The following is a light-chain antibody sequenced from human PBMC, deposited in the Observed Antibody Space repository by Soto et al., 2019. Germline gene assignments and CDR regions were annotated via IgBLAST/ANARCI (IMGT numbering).Light chain of an antibody. CDR2: AGS. V-gene: IGKV2-28*01. Sequence: DIVMTQSPLSLPVTPGEPASISCRSSQSLLHSNGYNYLDWYLQKPGQSPQLLIYAGSNRASGVPDRFSGSGYGTDFTLKISRVEAEEGGSDSCMQAVQTPRTFGPGTKLEIK. CDR3: MQAVQTPRT. J-gene: IGKJ2*01. CDR1: QSLLHSNGYNY.